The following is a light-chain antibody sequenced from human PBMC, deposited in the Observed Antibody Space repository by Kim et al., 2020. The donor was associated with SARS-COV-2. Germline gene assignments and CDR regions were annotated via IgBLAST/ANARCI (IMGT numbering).Light chain of an antibody. CDR2: CAS. CDR1: DSDLERRNHKNY. J-gene: IGKJ2*01. Sequence: SATINCKSSDSDLERRNHKNYVAWYQHKPGQPPKLLIYCASIRESGVPDRFSGSGSGTDFTLTITGLQAEDVALYYCQQHYTTPPTFGQGTKLEI. CDR3: QQHYTTPPT. V-gene: IGKV4-1*01.